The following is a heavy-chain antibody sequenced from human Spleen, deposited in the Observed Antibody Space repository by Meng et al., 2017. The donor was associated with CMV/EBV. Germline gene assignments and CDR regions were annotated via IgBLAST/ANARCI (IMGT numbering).Heavy chain of an antibody. CDR3: AQEGRGYI. D-gene: IGHD5-18*01. V-gene: IGHV5-51*01. Sequence: GESLKISCKASGYSFSTYWIAWVRQMPGKGLEWMGIIYPGDSDTRYSPSFQGQVSISADNSISVAYLQWSSLKASDTAIYYCAQEGRGYIWGQGTLVTVSS. J-gene: IGHJ4*02. CDR1: GYSFSTYW. CDR2: IYPGDSDT.